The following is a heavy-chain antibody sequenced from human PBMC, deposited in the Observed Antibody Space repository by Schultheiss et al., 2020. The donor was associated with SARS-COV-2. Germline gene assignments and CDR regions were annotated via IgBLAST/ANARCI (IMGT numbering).Heavy chain of an antibody. Sequence: SETLSLTCAVYGGSFSGYYWSWIRQPAGKGLEWIGRIYTSGSTNYNPSLKSRVTISVDTSKNQFSLKLSSVTAADTAVYYCARGYYDYVWGSYRSRTNWFDPWGQGTLVTVSS. D-gene: IGHD3-16*02. CDR3: ARGYYDYVWGSYRSRTNWFDP. CDR1: GGSFSGYY. CDR2: IYTSGST. J-gene: IGHJ5*02. V-gene: IGHV4-59*10.